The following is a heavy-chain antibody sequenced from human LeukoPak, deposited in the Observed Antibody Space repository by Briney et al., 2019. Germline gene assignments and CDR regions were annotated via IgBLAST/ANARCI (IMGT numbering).Heavy chain of an antibody. Sequence: GGSLRLSCAASGFTFSNAWMSWVRQAPGKGLEWVSYISSSGSTIYYADSVKGRFTISRDNAKNSLYLQMNSLRAEDTAVYYCARDQGTYYYDSSGSEPDYWGQGTLVTVSS. J-gene: IGHJ4*02. CDR3: ARDQGTYYYDSSGSEPDY. CDR1: GFTFSNAW. V-gene: IGHV3-11*04. CDR2: ISSSGSTI. D-gene: IGHD3-22*01.